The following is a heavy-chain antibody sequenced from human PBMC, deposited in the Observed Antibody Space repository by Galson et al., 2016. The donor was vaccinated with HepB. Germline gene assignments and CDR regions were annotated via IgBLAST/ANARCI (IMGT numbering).Heavy chain of an antibody. J-gene: IGHJ6*02. Sequence: CAISGDSVSSSTAAWHWIRQSPSRGLEWLARTQYRSKWESHYADSVRSRVTVIPDTSKNLLTLQVNSVSPEDTAVYYCVKGPPAYHYYGKDVWGQGTPVTVAS. CDR1: GDSVSSSTAA. CDR3: VKGPPAYHYYGKDV. CDR2: TQYRSKWES. V-gene: IGHV6-1*01.